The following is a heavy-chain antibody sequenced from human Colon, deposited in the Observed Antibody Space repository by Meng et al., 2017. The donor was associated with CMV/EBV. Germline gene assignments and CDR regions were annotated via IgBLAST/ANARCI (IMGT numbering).Heavy chain of an antibody. D-gene: IGHD3-3*01. Sequence: GESLKISCSASGFTFSSHWMHWVRQVPGKGLVWVSRVNSDGSVTNYADFVKGRFTISRNNAKNTLYLQMDRLRGDDTALYYCVREVHDFWGGQEHGYWGQGTLVTVSS. V-gene: IGHV3-74*01. CDR1: GFTFSSHW. CDR3: VREVHDFWGGQEHGY. J-gene: IGHJ4*02. CDR2: VNSDGSVT.